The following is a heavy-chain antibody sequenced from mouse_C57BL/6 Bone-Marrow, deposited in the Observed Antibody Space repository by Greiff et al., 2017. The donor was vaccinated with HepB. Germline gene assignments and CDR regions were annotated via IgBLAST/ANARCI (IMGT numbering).Heavy chain of an antibody. CDR3: ASGGLLWSYWYFDV. CDR1: GYSITSGYY. V-gene: IGHV3-6*01. CDR2: ISYDGSN. J-gene: IGHJ1*03. Sequence: EVKLQESGPGLVKPSQSLSLTCSVTGYSITSGYYWNWIRQFPGNELEWMGYISYDGSNNYNPSLKNRISITRDTSKNQFFLKLNSVTTEDTATYYCASGGLLWSYWYFDVWGTGTTVTVSS. D-gene: IGHD2-1*01.